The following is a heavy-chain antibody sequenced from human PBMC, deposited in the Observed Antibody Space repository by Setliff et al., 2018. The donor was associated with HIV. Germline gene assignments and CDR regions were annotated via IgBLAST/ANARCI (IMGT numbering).Heavy chain of an antibody. V-gene: IGHV1-46*02. CDR1: GYTFNSNY. CDR2: INPTGAIT. D-gene: IGHD6-6*01. Sequence: ASVKVSCKASGYTFNSNYMHWVRQAPGQGLEWMGLINPTGAITFYPQKFQARVTMTRDTSTSTVYMELSSLRSEDTAVYYCARDPAPSSSASYFQHWGQGTPVTVSS. J-gene: IGHJ1*01. CDR3: ARDPAPSSSASYFQH.